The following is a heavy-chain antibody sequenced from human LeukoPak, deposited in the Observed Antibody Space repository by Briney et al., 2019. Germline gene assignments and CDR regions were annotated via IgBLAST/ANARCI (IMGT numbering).Heavy chain of an antibody. CDR2: VINSGGST. CDR3: AKDEGGQWPDWYFDL. J-gene: IGHJ2*01. D-gene: IGHD6-19*01. Sequence: GGSLRLSCAASGFTFSSYAMSWVRQAPGKGLEWVSTVINSGGSTYYADSVKGRFTISRDNSKNTLYLQMNSLRVEDTAVYYCAKDEGGQWPDWYFDLWGRGTLVTVSS. CDR1: GFTFSSYA. V-gene: IGHV3-23*01.